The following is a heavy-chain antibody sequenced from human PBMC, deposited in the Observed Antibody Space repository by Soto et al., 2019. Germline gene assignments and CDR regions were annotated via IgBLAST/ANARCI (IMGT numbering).Heavy chain of an antibody. V-gene: IGHV4-59*11. CDR3: TRANWYSEY. J-gene: IGHJ4*02. CDR2: IYYNGNT. Sequence: QVQLQASGPGLVKPSETLSLTCSVSGGSISNHYWSWIRQPPGKGLEWIGYIYYNGNTNYNPSLKRRVTMSVDTSRNQISLKLTTVTAADTVVYYCTRANWYSEYWGQGTLVTVSS. D-gene: IGHD7-27*01. CDR1: GGSISNHY.